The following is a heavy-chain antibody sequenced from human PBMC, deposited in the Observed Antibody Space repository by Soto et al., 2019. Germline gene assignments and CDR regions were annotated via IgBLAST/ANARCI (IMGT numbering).Heavy chain of an antibody. CDR2: ISSSGNT. Sequence: QVQLQESGPGLVKSSQTLSLTCTVSGASLTSGGYYWNWIRQRPGKGLEWVGYISSSGNTYYNPSLKSRVAISADTSKNQFSLKLTSVTAADSAVYSCASRRLWFRDVSYFDFWGQQSLVTVSS. V-gene: IGHV4-31*03. CDR1: GASLTSGGYY. J-gene: IGHJ4*02. CDR3: ASRRLWFRDVSYFDF. D-gene: IGHD3-10*01.